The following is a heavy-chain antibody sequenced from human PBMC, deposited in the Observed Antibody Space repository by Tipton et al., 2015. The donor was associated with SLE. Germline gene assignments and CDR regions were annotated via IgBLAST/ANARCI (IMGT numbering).Heavy chain of an antibody. J-gene: IGHJ6*02. Sequence: GSLRLSCAASGFTFSSYAMSWVRQAPGKGLEWVSGISDSDGSTYYADSVKGRFTISRDNSKNTLYLQMNSLRAEDTAVYYCARDERDFWSYYGMDVWGQGTTVTVSS. V-gene: IGHV3-23*01. D-gene: IGHD3-3*01. CDR2: ISDSDGST. CDR3: ARDERDFWSYYGMDV. CDR1: GFTFSSYA.